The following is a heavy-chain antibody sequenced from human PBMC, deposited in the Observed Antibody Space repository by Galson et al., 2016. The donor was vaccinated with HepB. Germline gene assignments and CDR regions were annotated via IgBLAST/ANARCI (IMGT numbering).Heavy chain of an antibody. J-gene: IGHJ4*02. V-gene: IGHV3-23*01. D-gene: IGHD3-16*01. Sequence: SLRLSCGASGFTFGSYSMSWVRQAPGKGLEWVVAVNGGGDSTTYADFAKGRFTIARDNSKKVLYLQMNRLTAEDTSIYYCAKKWVGEHTTDYFDSWGQGTLVTVSS. CDR3: AKKWVGEHTTDYFDS. CDR2: VNGGGDST. CDR1: GFTFGSYS.